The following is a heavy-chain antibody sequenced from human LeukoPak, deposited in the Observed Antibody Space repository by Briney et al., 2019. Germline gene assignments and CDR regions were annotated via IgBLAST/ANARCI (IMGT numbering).Heavy chain of an antibody. CDR2: IWYDGSNK. CDR1: GFTFSNYG. Sequence: GGSLGLSCAASGFTFSNYGMHWVRQAPGKGLEWVAFIWYDGSNKYYADSVKGRFTISRDNSKNTLFLQMNSLRAEDTAVYYCSRDGYNSIDYWGQGTLVTVSS. V-gene: IGHV3-30*02. D-gene: IGHD1-1*01. J-gene: IGHJ4*02. CDR3: SRDGYNSIDY.